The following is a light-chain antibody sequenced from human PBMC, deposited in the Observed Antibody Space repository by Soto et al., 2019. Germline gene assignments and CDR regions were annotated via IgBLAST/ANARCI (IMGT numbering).Light chain of an antibody. V-gene: IGKV1-39*01. Sequence: DIQMTQSPSSLSASAGDRVTITCRASQAIGRSLNWYQQKPGKAPKVLIYSASDLESGVPSRFSGSGSGTDFALTISSLHPEDFATYYCQQSYTSPPTFGQGTKVDIK. CDR3: QQSYTSPPT. CDR2: SAS. J-gene: IGKJ1*01. CDR1: QAIGRS.